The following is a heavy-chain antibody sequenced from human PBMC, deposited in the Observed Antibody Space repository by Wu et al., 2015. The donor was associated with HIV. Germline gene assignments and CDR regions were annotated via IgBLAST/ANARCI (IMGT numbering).Heavy chain of an antibody. V-gene: IGHV1-2*06. CDR2: INPNRGAT. J-gene: IGHJ5*01. CDR3: ARDQNFGSGIVRGPPYNLDS. CDR1: LQLHLSL. D-gene: IGHD3-10*01. Sequence: QVHLEQSGATVKTPWGLGDCLMQGFWLQLHLSLYTLGAPGPWPGLEWLGRINPNRGATNYARNFQGRVSLSTDTSINTVYLELSRLRSDDTAMYYCARDQNFGSGIVRGPPYNLDSWGPGNTGHRSPQ.